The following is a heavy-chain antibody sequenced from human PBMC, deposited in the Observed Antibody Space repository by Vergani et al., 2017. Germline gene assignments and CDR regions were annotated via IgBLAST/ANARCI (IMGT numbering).Heavy chain of an antibody. CDR1: GGSIASGTYY. Sequence: QVQLQESGPRLVKPSQTLSLTCTVSGGSIASGTYYWTWIRQPAGKGLEWIGRVYTGGSANYNPSFKSRVTISLDTSRNQFSLNLQSVTAADTAVYYCARDYASAIYYANDAFDIWRRGTKVTVSS. CDR3: ARDYASAIYYANDAFDI. CDR2: VYTGGSA. D-gene: IGHD2-8*01. J-gene: IGHJ3*02. V-gene: IGHV4-61*02.